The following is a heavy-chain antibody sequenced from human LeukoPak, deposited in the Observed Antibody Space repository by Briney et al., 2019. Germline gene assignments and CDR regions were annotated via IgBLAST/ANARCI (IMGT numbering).Heavy chain of an antibody. CDR1: GFTFSNYA. J-gene: IGHJ4*02. Sequence: PGGSLRLSCAASGFTFSNYAMNWVRQAPGRGLEWVSGISGTGDNTYYADSVQGRFTISRDNAKNTLYLQMNSLRAEDTAVYYCARGPTYSSSLYYFDYWGQGTLVTVSS. V-gene: IGHV3-23*01. CDR3: ARGPTYSSSLYYFDY. CDR2: ISGTGDNT. D-gene: IGHD6-13*01.